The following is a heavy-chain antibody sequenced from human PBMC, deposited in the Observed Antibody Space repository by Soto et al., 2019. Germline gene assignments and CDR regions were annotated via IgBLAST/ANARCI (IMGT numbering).Heavy chain of an antibody. D-gene: IGHD4-4*01. CDR2: ISGSGAGR. CDR1: GFAFSSYA. J-gene: IGHJ4*02. Sequence: HPGGSLRLSCAASGFAFSSYAMSWVRQAPGKGLEWVAGISGSGAGRYYTDSVKGRFVISRDNSKNTLYLQVNSLRAEDRARYYCARSLTGDYRSSFDNWGQGTLVTVSS. V-gene: IGHV3-23*01. CDR3: ARSLTGDYRSSFDN.